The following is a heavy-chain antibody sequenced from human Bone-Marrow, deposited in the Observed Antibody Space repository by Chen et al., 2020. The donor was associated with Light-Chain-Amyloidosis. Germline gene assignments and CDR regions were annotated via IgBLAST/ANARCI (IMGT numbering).Heavy chain of an antibody. CDR3: ARRRDGYNFDY. CDR1: GYTFPNYW. D-gene: IGHD5-12*01. CDR2: IYPDDSDA. V-gene: IGHV5-51*01. Sequence: EVQLEQSGPEVKKPGESLKISCKGSGYTFPNYWIGWVCQMPGKGMEWMGVIYPDDSDARYSPSFGGQVTISADKSITTAYLQWRSLKASDTAMYYCARRRDGYNFDYWGQGTLVTVSS. J-gene: IGHJ4*02.